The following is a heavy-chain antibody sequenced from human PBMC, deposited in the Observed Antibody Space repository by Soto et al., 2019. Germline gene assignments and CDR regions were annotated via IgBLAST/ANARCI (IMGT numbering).Heavy chain of an antibody. J-gene: IGHJ3*02. Sequence: GGSLRLSCAGPGFTFSGYAMTWVRQAPGRGLEWVSVISTSGDRPDYADSVKGRFTISRDNSKNTLYLQMNSLRAEDTAVYYCAKDPTVPSGVAFDIWGQGTMVTVSS. CDR2: ISTSGDRP. D-gene: IGHD4-17*01. CDR1: GFTFSGYA. V-gene: IGHV3-23*01. CDR3: AKDPTVPSGVAFDI.